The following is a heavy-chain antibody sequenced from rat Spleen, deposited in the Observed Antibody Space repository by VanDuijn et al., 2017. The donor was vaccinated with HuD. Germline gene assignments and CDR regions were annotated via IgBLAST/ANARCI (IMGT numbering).Heavy chain of an antibody. Sequence: EVQLVESGGGLVQPGRSLKLSCVASGFTFNNYWMTWIRQAPGKGPVWVASITNTGGSTYYPDSVKGRFTISRDNAKSTLYLQMNSLRSEDTATYYCTRDRGYYYDGYGGVMDAWGQGASVTVSS. CDR2: ITNTGGST. CDR3: TRDRGYYYDGYGGVMDA. CDR1: GFTFNNYW. V-gene: IGHV5-31*01. J-gene: IGHJ4*01. D-gene: IGHD1-12*03.